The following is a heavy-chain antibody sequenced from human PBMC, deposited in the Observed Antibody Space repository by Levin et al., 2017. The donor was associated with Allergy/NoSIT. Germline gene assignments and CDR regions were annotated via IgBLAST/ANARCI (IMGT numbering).Heavy chain of an antibody. D-gene: IGHD3-10*01. V-gene: IGHV3-9*01. J-gene: IGHJ4*02. CDR1: GFTFDDYA. CDR3: ANDTYYYGSGSYHMGNFDC. CDR2: ISWNSGSI. Sequence: GGSLRLSCAASGFTFDDYAMHWVRQAPGKGLEWVAGISWNSGSIDYADSVKGRFTISRDNAKNSLYLQMNSLRAEDTALYYCANDTYYYGSGSYHMGNFDCWGPGPLVAVSA.